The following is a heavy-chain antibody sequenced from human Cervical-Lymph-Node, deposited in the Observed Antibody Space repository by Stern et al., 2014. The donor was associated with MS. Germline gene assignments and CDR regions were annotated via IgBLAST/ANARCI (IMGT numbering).Heavy chain of an antibody. V-gene: IGHV3-9*01. D-gene: IGHD3-22*01. CDR1: GFTFDDYA. Sequence: EVQLEESGGGLVQPGRSLRLSCAASGFTFDDYAMHWVRQAPGKGLEWVSGISWNSGSIGYADSVKGRFTISRDNAKNSLYLQMNSLRAEDTALYYCAKSPVGYYDSSGYYYWYFDLWGRGTLVTVSS. CDR3: AKSPVGYYDSSGYYYWYFDL. CDR2: ISWNSGSI. J-gene: IGHJ2*01.